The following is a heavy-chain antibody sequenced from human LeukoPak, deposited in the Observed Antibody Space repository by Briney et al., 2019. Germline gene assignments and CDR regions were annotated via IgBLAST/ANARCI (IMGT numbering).Heavy chain of an antibody. CDR3: ARGKMSTGSSWFGH. D-gene: IGHD6-13*01. CDR1: GYTFTTYD. Sequence: ASVKVSCKASGYTFTTYDINWVRQATGQGLEWMGWMNPNSGNTGYTQEFQGRVTMTRNTSISTAYMELSSLRSEDTAVYYCARGKMSTGSSWFGHWGQGTPVTVSS. V-gene: IGHV1-8*01. CDR2: MNPNSGNT. J-gene: IGHJ5*02.